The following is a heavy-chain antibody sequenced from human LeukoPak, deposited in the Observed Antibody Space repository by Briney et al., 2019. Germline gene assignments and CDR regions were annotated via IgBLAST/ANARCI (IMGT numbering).Heavy chain of an antibody. CDR1: GFTSSSSI. J-gene: IGHJ6*02. CDR3: ANTHYDLVDF. D-gene: IGHD3-3*01. CDR2: SDDTPDAT. V-gene: IGHV3-23*01. Sequence: GGSLRLSCAAFGFTSSSSIMCWGRHPPGGGVEWVSASDDTPDATFYADTVKGRFTISIDNSKSTLYLQMYSLRAEDTANYYCANTHYDLVDFWGQGTTVTVSS.